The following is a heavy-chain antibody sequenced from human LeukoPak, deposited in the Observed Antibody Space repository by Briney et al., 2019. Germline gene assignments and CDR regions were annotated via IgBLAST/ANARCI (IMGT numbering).Heavy chain of an antibody. J-gene: IGHJ6*03. CDR2: IYYSGST. CDR3: ARGRRYYGSGPWYYMDV. Sequence: KPSETLSLTCTVSGGSISSYYWSWIRQPPGKGLEWIGYIYYSGSTNYNPSLKSRVTISVDTSKNQFSLKLSSVTAADTAVYYCARGRRYYGSGPWYYMDVWGKGTTVTVSS. CDR1: GGSISSYY. V-gene: IGHV4-59*12. D-gene: IGHD3-10*01.